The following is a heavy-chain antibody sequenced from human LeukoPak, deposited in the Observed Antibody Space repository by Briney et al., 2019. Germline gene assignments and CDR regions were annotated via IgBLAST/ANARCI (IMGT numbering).Heavy chain of an antibody. J-gene: IGHJ4*02. CDR2: IFYTGST. V-gene: IGHV4-39*01. CDR1: GDSISSDNSY. Sequence: RPSETLSLTCTVSGDSISSDNSYWGWIRQRPGKGLEWIGSIFYTGSTYYNPSLKSRVTISVDTSKNQLSLKLSSVTAADTALYYCARQRRNDCSSTSCYIDYWGQGTLVTVSS. CDR3: ARQRRNDCSSTSCYIDY. D-gene: IGHD2-2*02.